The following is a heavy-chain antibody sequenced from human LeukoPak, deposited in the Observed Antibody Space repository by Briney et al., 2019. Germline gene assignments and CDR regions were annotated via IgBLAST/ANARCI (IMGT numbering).Heavy chain of an antibody. V-gene: IGHV1-2*02. Sequence: ASVKVSCMASGYTFTGYYMHWVRQAPGQGLEWMGWINPNSGGTNYAQTFQGRVTMTGDTSISTAYMELSRLRSDDTAAYYCAREGGVGATGAFDIWGQGTMVTVSS. CDR2: INPNSGGT. CDR3: AREGGVGATGAFDI. J-gene: IGHJ3*02. CDR1: GYTFTGYY. D-gene: IGHD1-26*01.